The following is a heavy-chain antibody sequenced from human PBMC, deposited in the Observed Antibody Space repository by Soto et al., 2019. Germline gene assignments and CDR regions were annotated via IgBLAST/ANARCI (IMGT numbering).Heavy chain of an antibody. J-gene: IGHJ6*02. Sequence: QVQLVQSGAEVKKPGSSVKVSCKASGGTFSSYTISWVRQAPGQGLEWMGRIIPILGIANYAQKFQGRVTITADKXXSXAIXELSSLRTEDTAVYYCAREVDIVATRNYYYYGMDVWGQGTTVTVSS. D-gene: IGHD5-12*01. V-gene: IGHV1-69*08. CDR3: AREVDIVATRNYYYYGMDV. CDR2: IIPILGIA. CDR1: GGTFSSYT.